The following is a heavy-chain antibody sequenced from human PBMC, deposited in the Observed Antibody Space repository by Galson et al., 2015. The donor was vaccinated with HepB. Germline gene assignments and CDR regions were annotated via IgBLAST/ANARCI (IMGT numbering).Heavy chain of an antibody. V-gene: IGHV3-23*01. CDR3: ARLHPEYTSGWYRQALYYFDP. CDR1: GFTFRNYA. CDR2: ITPSGDNT. D-gene: IGHD6-19*01. J-gene: IGHJ4*02. Sequence: SLRLSCAASGFTFRNYAMSWVRQAPGKGLEWVSAITPSGDNTYSADSVKGRFTISRDNSKNTLFLQKTGLTADDTAIDYCARLHPEYTSGWYRQALYYFDPGGQGTLVAVSS.